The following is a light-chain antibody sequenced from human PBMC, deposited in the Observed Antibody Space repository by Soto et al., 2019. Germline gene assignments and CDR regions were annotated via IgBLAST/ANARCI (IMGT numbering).Light chain of an antibody. J-gene: IGKJ1*01. CDR2: GTS. CDR1: QSISNS. CDR3: QQSYSYSWT. Sequence: DIHMTQSPSTLSACVVDRVTITCGASQSISNSLNWYQKKPGKAPNLLIYGTSGVHSGVPSRFSGSGYGTDLNLTISSLKSEDFATYYCQQSYSYSWTFGHGTQVDIK. V-gene: IGKV1-39*01.